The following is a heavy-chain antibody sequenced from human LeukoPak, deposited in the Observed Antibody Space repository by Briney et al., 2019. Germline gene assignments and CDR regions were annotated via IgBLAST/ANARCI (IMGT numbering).Heavy chain of an antibody. Sequence: GGSLRLSCAASGFTFSNYGMHWVRQAPGKGLEWVAFIRYDGSNKNYADSVKGRFIISRDNSKNTLYLQMNSLRAEDTAVYYCAKKGSSTWYHFDYWGQGTLVTVSS. J-gene: IGHJ4*02. CDR1: GFTFSNYG. V-gene: IGHV3-30*02. CDR2: IRYDGSNK. D-gene: IGHD6-13*01. CDR3: AKKGSSTWYHFDY.